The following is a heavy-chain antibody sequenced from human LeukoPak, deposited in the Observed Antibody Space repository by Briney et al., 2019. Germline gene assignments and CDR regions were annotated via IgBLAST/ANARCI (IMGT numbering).Heavy chain of an antibody. J-gene: IGHJ4*02. CDR2: MNPKSGNT. D-gene: IGHD6-13*01. V-gene: IGHV1-8*03. Sequence: ASVKVSCKASGYTFTSYDINWVRQATGQGLEWMGWMNPKSGNTGYAQKFQGRVTITRNTSITTAYMELSSLRSEDTAVYYCAKDGRYSSNWSFDYWGEGTLVTVSS. CDR3: AKDGRYSSNWSFDY. CDR1: GYTFTSYD.